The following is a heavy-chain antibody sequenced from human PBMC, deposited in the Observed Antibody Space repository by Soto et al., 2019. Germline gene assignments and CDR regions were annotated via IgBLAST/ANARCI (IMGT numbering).Heavy chain of an antibody. D-gene: IGHD3-22*01. CDR1: GFNFKSYD. Sequence: PGGSLRLSCAASGFNFKSYDMVWVRQAPGKGPEWVSFVSTSGGRTEYADFVRGRFTISRDNAENTLSLQMNSLAVDDTAVYYCVRKGYDTFCYYDEWGQGTLVTVSS. J-gene: IGHJ4*02. V-gene: IGHV3-23*01. CDR2: VSTSGGRT. CDR3: VRKGYDTFCYYDE.